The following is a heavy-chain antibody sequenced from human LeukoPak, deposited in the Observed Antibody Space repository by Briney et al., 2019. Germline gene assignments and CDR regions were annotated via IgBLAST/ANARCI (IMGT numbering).Heavy chain of an antibody. CDR3: ARDRPNYYGSDGHYYRRDGDY. CDR1: GFTFSIYA. J-gene: IGHJ4*02. Sequence: PGGSLRLSCAASGFTFSIYAMSWVRQAPGKGLQWVSSITSRGESTWYVDSVKGRFTITRDNSENTRYLQMHSLRAKDTAVYYCARDRPNYYGSDGHYYRRDGDYWGRGTLVSVSS. D-gene: IGHD3-22*01. CDR2: ITSRGEST. V-gene: IGHV3-23*01.